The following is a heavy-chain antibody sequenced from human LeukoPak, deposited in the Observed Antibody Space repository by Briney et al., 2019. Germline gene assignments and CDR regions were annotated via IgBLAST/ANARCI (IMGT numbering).Heavy chain of an antibody. CDR2: IASTADGGTT. V-gene: IGHV3-15*04. CDR1: GFTFSYVW. CDR3: SEGLDY. J-gene: IGHJ4*02. Sequence: GGSLRLSCAASGFTFSYVWMSWVRQAPGKGLEWVARIASTADGGTTEYAAPVKGRLTISRDDSKSILYLQMNSLKMEDTALYFCSEGLDYWGQGTLVTVS.